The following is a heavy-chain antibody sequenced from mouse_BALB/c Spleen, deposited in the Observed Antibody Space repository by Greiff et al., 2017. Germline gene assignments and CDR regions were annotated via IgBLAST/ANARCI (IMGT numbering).Heavy chain of an antibody. CDR1: GFAFSSYW. V-gene: IGHV1-80*01. CDR3: AREHY. Sequence: VQLQQSGAELVRPGWSVKISCKASGFAFSSYWMNWVKQTPGQGLEWIGQIYRGDGDTNYTGKVKGKFTLTTDKSSSTGYMQLSSLTSEDSAVYFCAREHYWGQGTLVTVSA. CDR2: IYRGDGDT. J-gene: IGHJ3*01.